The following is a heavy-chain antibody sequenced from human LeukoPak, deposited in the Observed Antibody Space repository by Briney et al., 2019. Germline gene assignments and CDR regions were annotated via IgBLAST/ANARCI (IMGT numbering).Heavy chain of an antibody. CDR1: GYTFTDYY. CDR2: INPNSGNT. J-gene: IGHJ3*02. D-gene: IGHD3-22*01. CDR3: ARALRNYDSSGYYFDAFDI. Sequence: ASVAVSYKASGYTFTDYYMHWVRQAPGQGLEWMGWINPNSGNTGYAQKFQGRVTMTRNTSISKAYMELSSLRSEDTAVYYCARALRNYDSSGYYFDAFDIWGQGTMVTVSS. V-gene: IGHV1-8*02.